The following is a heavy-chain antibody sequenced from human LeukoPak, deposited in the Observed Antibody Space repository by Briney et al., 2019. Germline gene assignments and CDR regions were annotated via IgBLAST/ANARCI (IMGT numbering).Heavy chain of an antibody. CDR3: APATTYNWFDP. J-gene: IGHJ5*02. D-gene: IGHD4-17*01. V-gene: IGHV2-5*02. CDR1: GFSLSTSGVG. CDR2: IYWDDDK. Sequence: SGPTLVKPTQTLTLTCTFSGFSLSTSGVGVGWIRQPPGKALEWLALIYWDDDKRYSPSLKSRLTIPKDTSKNQVVLTMTNMDPVDTATYYCAPATTYNWFDPWGQGTLVTVSS.